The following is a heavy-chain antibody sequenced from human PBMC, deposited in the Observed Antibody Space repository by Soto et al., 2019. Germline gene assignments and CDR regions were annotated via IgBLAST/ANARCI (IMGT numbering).Heavy chain of an antibody. CDR1: GGSISSYY. V-gene: IGHV4-59*08. CDR2: VHHSWGS. CDR3: ARQGFGPLHSLVDV. J-gene: IGHJ6*02. D-gene: IGHD3-10*01. Sequence: QVQLQESGPGLVKPSETLSLSCTVSGGSISSYYWSWFRQSPGKRMEWIGYVHHSWGSSYNPSLRIRVAVSLDTSKSQFSLKVTPVTATDPAVYYCARQGFGPLHSLVDVCGQGTTVTVSS.